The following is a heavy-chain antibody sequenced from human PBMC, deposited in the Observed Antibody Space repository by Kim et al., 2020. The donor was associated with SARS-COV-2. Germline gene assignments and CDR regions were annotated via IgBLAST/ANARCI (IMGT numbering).Heavy chain of an antibody. Sequence: YNPSLKSRFAISVVTSDNQFSLKVRSVTAADTAVYYCAQYSGSYYGSWFDPWGQGTLVTVSS. V-gene: IGHV4-39*01. J-gene: IGHJ5*02. CDR3: AQYSGSYYGSWFDP. D-gene: IGHD1-26*01.